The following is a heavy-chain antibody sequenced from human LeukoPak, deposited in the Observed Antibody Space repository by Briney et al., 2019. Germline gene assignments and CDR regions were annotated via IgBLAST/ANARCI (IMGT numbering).Heavy chain of an antibody. Sequence: GASLRLSCAASGLTFRSSAMSWVRQAPGKGLEWVSRISGSGGSTYFADSVKGRFTISRDNFKNTLYLQMNSLRGEDTAIYYCAKEVVGATNWFDPWGQGTLVTVSS. V-gene: IGHV3-23*01. D-gene: IGHD1-26*01. J-gene: IGHJ5*02. CDR3: AKEVVGATNWFDP. CDR1: GLTFRSSA. CDR2: ISGSGGST.